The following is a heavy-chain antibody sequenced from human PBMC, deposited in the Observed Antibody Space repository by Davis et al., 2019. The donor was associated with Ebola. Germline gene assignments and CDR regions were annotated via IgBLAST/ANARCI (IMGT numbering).Heavy chain of an antibody. CDR1: GYTFTSYG. V-gene: IGHV1-18*01. CDR2: ISAYNGNT. D-gene: IGHD3-3*01. CDR3: ARSKYYDFWSGYPPFDY. Sequence: ASVKVSCKASGYTFTSYGISWVRQAPGQGLEWMGWISAYNGNTNYAQKLLGRVTMTTDTSTSTAYMELRSLRSDDTAVYYCARSKYYDFWSGYPPFDYWGQGTLVTVSS. J-gene: IGHJ4*02.